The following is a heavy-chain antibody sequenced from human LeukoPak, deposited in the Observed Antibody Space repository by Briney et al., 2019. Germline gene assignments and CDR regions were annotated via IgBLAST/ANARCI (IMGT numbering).Heavy chain of an antibody. D-gene: IGHD3-22*01. CDR2: ISSSSSYI. Sequence: GGSLRLSCAASGLTFSSYSMNWVRQAPGKGLEWVSSISSSSSYIYYADSLKGRFTISRGNAKNSLYLQMNSLRAEDTAVYYCARGWHSSGDHPSDYWGQGTLVTVSS. J-gene: IGHJ4*02. CDR1: GLTFSSYS. V-gene: IGHV3-21*01. CDR3: ARGWHSSGDHPSDY.